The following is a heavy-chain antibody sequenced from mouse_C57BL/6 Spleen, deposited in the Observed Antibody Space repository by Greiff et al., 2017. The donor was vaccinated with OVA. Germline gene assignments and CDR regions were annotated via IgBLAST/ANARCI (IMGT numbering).Heavy chain of an antibody. CDR3: ARSSWDYYAMDY. CDR2: IYPGDGDT. D-gene: IGHD3-1*01. CDR1: GSAFSSSW. V-gene: IGHV1-82*01. J-gene: IGHJ4*01. Sequence: QVQLQQSGPELVKPGASVKISCKASGSAFSSSWMNWVKQRPGKGLEWIGRIYPGDGDTNYNGKFKGKATLTADKSSSTAYMQLSSLTSEDSAVYFCARSSWDYYAMDYWGQGTSVTVSS.